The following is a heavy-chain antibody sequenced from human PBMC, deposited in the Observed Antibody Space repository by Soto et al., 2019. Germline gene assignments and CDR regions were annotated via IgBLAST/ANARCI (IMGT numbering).Heavy chain of an antibody. CDR1: GFTFSSYE. Sequence: GWSLILSCAASGFTFSSYEMNWVRQALGKGLEWVSYISSSGSTIYYADSVKGRFTISRDNAKNSLYLQMNSLRAEDTAAYYCARVGYSSGWSTFDYWGQGTLVTVSS. J-gene: IGHJ4*02. CDR2: ISSSGSTI. CDR3: ARVGYSSGWSTFDY. V-gene: IGHV3-48*03. D-gene: IGHD6-19*01.